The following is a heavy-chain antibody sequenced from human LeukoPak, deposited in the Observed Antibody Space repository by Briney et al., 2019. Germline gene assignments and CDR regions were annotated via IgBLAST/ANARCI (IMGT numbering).Heavy chain of an antibody. CDR1: GGSISSYY. V-gene: IGHV4-59*01. J-gene: IGHJ5*02. CDR2: IYYSGGT. CDR3: ARDRGSGGGGFDP. Sequence: SETLSLTCTVSGGSISSYYWSWIRQPPGKGLEWIGYIYYSGGTNYNPSLKSRVTISVDTSKNQFSLKLSSVTAADTAVYYCARDRGSGGGGFDPWGQGTLVTVSS. D-gene: IGHD2-15*01.